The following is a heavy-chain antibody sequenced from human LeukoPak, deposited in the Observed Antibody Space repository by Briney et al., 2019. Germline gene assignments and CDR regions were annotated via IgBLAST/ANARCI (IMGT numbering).Heavy chain of an antibody. Sequence: PGGSLRLSCAASGFTFSDYNMRWIRQAPGKGLEWVSSISRSGSTKYYADSVKGRFTISRDNAKNSLFLQMNSLRAEDAAVYYCARDPGDDPAPWGQGTLVTVSS. J-gene: IGHJ4*02. CDR2: ISRSGSTK. CDR3: ARDPGDDPAP. CDR1: GFTFSDYN. D-gene: IGHD1-1*01. V-gene: IGHV3-11*01.